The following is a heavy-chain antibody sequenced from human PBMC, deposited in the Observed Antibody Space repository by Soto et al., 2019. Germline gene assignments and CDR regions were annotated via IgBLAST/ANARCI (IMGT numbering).Heavy chain of an antibody. CDR1: GASITKYY. Sequence: QVQLQESGPGLVKASETLSLACTVSGASITKYYYNWIRQPPGKGLEWIGYINYTGITNYNSSLDSRVAITQDTPKNQLSLTMTSVTAADTAVYYWATTWVENHYYCERDVWGQGTTVTVSS. CDR3: ATTWVENHYYCERDV. J-gene: IGHJ6*02. CDR2: INYTGIT. V-gene: IGHV4-59*03. D-gene: IGHD3-10*01.